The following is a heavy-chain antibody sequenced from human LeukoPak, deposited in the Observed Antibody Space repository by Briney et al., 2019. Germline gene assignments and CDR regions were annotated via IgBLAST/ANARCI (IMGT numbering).Heavy chain of an antibody. CDR2: VTSAGNT. V-gene: IGHV3-23*01. Sequence: GGSLRLSCEASGFTFCTYAMSWVRQAPGKGLEWVSTVTSAGNTYYPDSVKGRFAISRDNSQNTLYLQMNSLRAEDTAVYYCAKGMLRGPTPFFQHWGQGTLVTVSS. J-gene: IGHJ1*01. CDR3: AKGMLRGPTPFFQH. CDR1: GFTFCTYA. D-gene: IGHD3-10*01.